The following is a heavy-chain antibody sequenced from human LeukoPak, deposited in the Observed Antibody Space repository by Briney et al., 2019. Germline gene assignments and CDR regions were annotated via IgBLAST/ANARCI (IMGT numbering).Heavy chain of an antibody. Sequence: SETLSLTCAVYGGSFSGYYWSWIRQPPGKGLEWIGEINHSGSTNYNPSLKSRVTISVDTSKNQFSLKLSSVTAADTAVYYCAGVPTTVTTVDYWGQGTLVTVSS. D-gene: IGHD4-17*01. CDR2: INHSGST. CDR1: GGSFSGYY. CDR3: AGVPTTVTTVDY. V-gene: IGHV4-34*01. J-gene: IGHJ4*02.